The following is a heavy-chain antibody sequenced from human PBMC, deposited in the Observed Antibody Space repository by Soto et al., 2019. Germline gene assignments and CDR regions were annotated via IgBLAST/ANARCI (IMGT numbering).Heavy chain of an antibody. CDR1: GYTFTSYD. Sequence: ASVKVSCKASGYTFTSYDINWVRQATGQGLEWMGWTNPNSGNTGYAQKFQGRVTMTRNTSISTAYMELSSLRSEDTAVYYCSRAYYYDSSGYSNWFDPWGQGTLVTVSS. J-gene: IGHJ5*02. CDR3: SRAYYYDSSGYSNWFDP. V-gene: IGHV1-8*01. D-gene: IGHD3-22*01. CDR2: TNPNSGNT.